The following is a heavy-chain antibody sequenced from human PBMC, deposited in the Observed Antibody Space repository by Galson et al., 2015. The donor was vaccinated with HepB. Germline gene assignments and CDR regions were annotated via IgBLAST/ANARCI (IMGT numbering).Heavy chain of an antibody. Sequence: SVKVSCKASGYTFTSYYMHWVRQAPGQGLEWIGIFNPSGGSTDYAQKFQGRVAMTRDTSTSTVYMELSSLRSEDTAVYYCARDPSGTYKAWFYFDYWGQGTLVTVSS. CDR3: ARDPSGTYKAWFYFDY. CDR1: GYTFTSYY. J-gene: IGHJ4*02. CDR2: FNPSGGST. V-gene: IGHV1-46*01. D-gene: IGHD1-26*01.